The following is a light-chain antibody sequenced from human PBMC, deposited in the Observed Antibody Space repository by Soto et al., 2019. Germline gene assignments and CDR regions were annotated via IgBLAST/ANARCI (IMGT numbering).Light chain of an antibody. CDR3: QQYGTSPPTT. Sequence: EIVLTQSPGTLSLSPGERATLSCRASQSVSSNSLAWYQQKPGQAPRLLIFNAFNKPTGIPDRFSGSGSGTDFALTISRMEPEDFAVYYCQQYGTSPPTTFGQGTKGEIK. V-gene: IGKV3-20*01. J-gene: IGKJ1*01. CDR2: NAF. CDR1: QSVSSNS.